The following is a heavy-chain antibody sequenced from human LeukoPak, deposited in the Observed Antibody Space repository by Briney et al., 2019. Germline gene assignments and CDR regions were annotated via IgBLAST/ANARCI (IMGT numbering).Heavy chain of an antibody. CDR3: ARDGAYGSGSYYNLDWFGP. D-gene: IGHD3-10*01. J-gene: IGHJ5*02. Sequence: SETLSLTCTVSGGSISSYYWSWIRQPAGKGLEWIGRIYTSGSTNYNPSLKSRVTMSVDTSKNQFSLKLSSVTAADTAVYYCARDGAYGSGSYYNLDWFGPWGQGTLVTVSS. V-gene: IGHV4-4*07. CDR1: GGSISSYY. CDR2: IYTSGST.